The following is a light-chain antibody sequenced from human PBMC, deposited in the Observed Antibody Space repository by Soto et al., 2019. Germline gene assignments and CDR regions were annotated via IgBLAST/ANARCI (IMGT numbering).Light chain of an antibody. V-gene: IGKV3D-15*01. CDR2: GAS. CDR3: QQYKNWPMYT. CDR1: LGISIN. Sequence: EIVMTQSPATLSVSPGESVTLSCRASLGISINLAWYQQRPGQAPRLLIYGASPRATGIPDRFSGSGSGTEITLTISSLQSEDFAVYYCQQYKNWPMYTFGQGTRLEIK. J-gene: IGKJ5*01.